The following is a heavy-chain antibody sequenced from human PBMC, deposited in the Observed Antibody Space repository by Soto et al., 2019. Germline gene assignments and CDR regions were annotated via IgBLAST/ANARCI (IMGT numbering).Heavy chain of an antibody. D-gene: IGHD3-22*01. CDR3: ARSYYDSTGFAVDP. V-gene: IGHV4-59*02. CDR1: GASVSHGY. CDR2: MYFGGRF. Sequence: QMQLQASGPGLVKPSETLSLTCNVSGASVSHGYWSWIRQPPGKGLVWIGFMYFGGRFNYNPSLTSRATISGETSTNQLSMKLTSVTASDTAVYYCARSYYDSTGFAVDPWGQGTLVTVSS. J-gene: IGHJ5*02.